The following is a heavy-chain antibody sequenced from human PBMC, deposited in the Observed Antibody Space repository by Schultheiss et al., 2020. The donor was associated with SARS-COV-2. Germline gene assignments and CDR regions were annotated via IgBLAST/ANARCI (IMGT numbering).Heavy chain of an antibody. V-gene: IGHV4-39*07. CDR1: GGSISSSSYY. Sequence: SETLSLTCTVSGGSISSSSYYWGWIRQPPGKGLEWIGSIYYSGSTNYNPSLKSRVTMSVDTSKNQFSLKLSSVTAADTAVYYCARDYRIGYSYGLDYWGQGTLVTVSS. CDR2: IYYSGST. J-gene: IGHJ4*02. D-gene: IGHD5-18*01. CDR3: ARDYRIGYSYGLDY.